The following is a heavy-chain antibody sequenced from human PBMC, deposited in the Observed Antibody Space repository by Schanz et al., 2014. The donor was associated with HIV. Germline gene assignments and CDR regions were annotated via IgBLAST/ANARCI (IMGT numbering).Heavy chain of an antibody. CDR3: AKGSSLWSFYYGMDV. CDR1: GFMFSSYG. J-gene: IGHJ6*02. Sequence: EVQLLESGGGLVQPGGSLRLSCAASGFMFSSYGMSWVRQAPGKGLEWVSIISSGGGRTYYADSVKGRVTISRDNSKNTLYLQMNSLRAEDTAVYYCAKGSSLWSFYYGMDVWGQGTTVTVSS. D-gene: IGHD3-10*01. CDR2: ISSGGGRT. V-gene: IGHV3-23*01.